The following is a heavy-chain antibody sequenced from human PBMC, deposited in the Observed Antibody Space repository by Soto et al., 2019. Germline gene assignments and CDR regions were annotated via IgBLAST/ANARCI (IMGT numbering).Heavy chain of an antibody. CDR2: ISGSGTST. D-gene: IGHD6-13*01. CDR1: GFTSSTYA. CDR3: AKVLDAAGTGY. Sequence: GGSLRLSCAASGFTSSTYAMSWVRQAPGKGLEWVSAISGSGTSTYHADSVKGRFTISRDNSKNTLYLQMNSLRTEDTAVYYCAKVLDAAGTGYWGQGTLVTVSS. V-gene: IGHV3-23*01. J-gene: IGHJ4*02.